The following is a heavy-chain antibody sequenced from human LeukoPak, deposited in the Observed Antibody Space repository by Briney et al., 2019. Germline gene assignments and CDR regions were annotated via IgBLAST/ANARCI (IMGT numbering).Heavy chain of an antibody. CDR2: ISSSGSTI. D-gene: IGHD4-23*01. J-gene: IGHJ4*02. CDR1: GFTFSSYE. V-gene: IGHV3-48*03. CDR3: ARGDVVRQKDYYFDY. Sequence: GGSLRLSCAASGFTFSSYEMNWVRQAPGKGLEWVSYISSSGSTIYYADSVKGRFTISRDNAKNSLYLLMNSLRAEDTAVYYCARGDVVRQKDYYFDYWGQGTLVTVSS.